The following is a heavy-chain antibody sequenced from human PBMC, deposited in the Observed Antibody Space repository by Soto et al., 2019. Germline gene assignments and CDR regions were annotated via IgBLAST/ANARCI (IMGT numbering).Heavy chain of an antibody. D-gene: IGHD3-10*01. J-gene: IGHJ5*02. CDR3: ATPRRTIVRGVPPSWFDP. Sequence: QVQLVQSGAEVKKPGSSVKVSRKASGGTFSSYAISWVRQAPGQGLEWMGGIIPIFGTANYAQKFKGRVTIAANKSTSSAYMELSRLRSEDTAVYYCATPRRTIVRGVPPSWFDPWGQGTLVTVSS. CDR1: GGTFSSYA. CDR2: IIPIFGTA. V-gene: IGHV1-69*14.